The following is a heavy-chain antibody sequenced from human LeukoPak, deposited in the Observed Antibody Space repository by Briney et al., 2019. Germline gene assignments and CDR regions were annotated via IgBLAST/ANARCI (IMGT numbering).Heavy chain of an antibody. V-gene: IGHV3-23*01. Sequence: PGGTLRLSCAASGFTFSSYAMSWVRQAPGKGLEWVSAISGSGGSTYYGDSVKGRFTISRDNSKNTLYLQMNSLRAEDTAVYYCANEQNQIIDGMDVWGQGTTVTVSS. J-gene: IGHJ6*02. CDR3: ANEQNQIIDGMDV. D-gene: IGHD1-14*01. CDR2: ISGSGGST. CDR1: GFTFSSYA.